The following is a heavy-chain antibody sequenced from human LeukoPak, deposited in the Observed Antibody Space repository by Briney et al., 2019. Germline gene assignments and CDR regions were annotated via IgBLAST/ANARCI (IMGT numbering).Heavy chain of an antibody. CDR3: ARDEGGSAFDI. J-gene: IGHJ3*02. CDR1: GGSISSYY. D-gene: IGHD3-16*01. CDR2: IYYSGST. V-gene: IGHV4-59*01. Sequence: SETLSLTCTVSGGSISSYYWSWIRQPSGKGLEWIGYIYYSGSTNYNPSLKSRVTISVDTSKNQFSLKLSSVTAADTAVYYCARDEGGSAFDIWGQGTMVTVSS.